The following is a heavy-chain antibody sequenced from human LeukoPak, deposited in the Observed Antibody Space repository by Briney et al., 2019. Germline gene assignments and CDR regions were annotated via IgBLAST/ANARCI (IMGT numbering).Heavy chain of an antibody. CDR3: AREGITMVRGVTQLYYFDY. CDR1: GGSISSSSYY. Sequence: SETLSLTCTVSGGSISSSSYYWGWIRQPPGKGLEWIGSIYYSGSTYYNPSLKSRVTISVDTSKNQFSLKLSSVTAADTAVYYCAREGITMVRGVTQLYYFDYWGQGTLVTVSS. V-gene: IGHV4-39*07. D-gene: IGHD3-10*01. CDR2: IYYSGST. J-gene: IGHJ4*02.